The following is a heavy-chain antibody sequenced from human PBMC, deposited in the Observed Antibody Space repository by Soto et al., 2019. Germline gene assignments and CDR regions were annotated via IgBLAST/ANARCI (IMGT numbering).Heavy chain of an antibody. CDR3: AIGDPALRRTGLYYYDIDV. J-gene: IGHJ6*02. Sequence: ASVKVSCKASGGTFSSYTISWVRQAPGQGLEWMGRIIPILGIANYAQKFQGRVTITADKSTSTAYMELSSLRSEDTAVYYCAIGDPALRRTGLYYYDIDVWGQGTTVTV. CDR1: GGTFSSYT. V-gene: IGHV1-69*02. CDR2: IIPILGIA. D-gene: IGHD1-1*01.